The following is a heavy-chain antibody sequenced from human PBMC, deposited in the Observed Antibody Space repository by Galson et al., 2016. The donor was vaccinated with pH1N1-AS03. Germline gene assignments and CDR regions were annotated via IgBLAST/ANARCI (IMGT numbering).Heavy chain of an antibody. CDR1: GGTFSTYG. V-gene: IGHV1-69*13. CDR3: AREGVLSDRAFNYYGMDV. Sequence: SVKVSCKASGGTFSTYGISWVRQATGQGLEWMGGIIPIFGTTNYAQKFQGRVTITADESTSTAYLDLSSLRSEDTAVYYCAREGVLSDRAFNYYGMDVWDQGTTVSVSS. J-gene: IGHJ6*02. D-gene: IGHD3-16*01. CDR2: IIPIFGTT.